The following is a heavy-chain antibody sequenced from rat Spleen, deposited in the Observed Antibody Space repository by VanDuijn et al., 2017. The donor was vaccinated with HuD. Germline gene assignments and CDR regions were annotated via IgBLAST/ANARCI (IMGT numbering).Heavy chain of an antibody. CDR3: TRGGNYALDA. D-gene: IGHD1-10*01. V-gene: IGHV5S13*01. CDR2: ISTGGGNT. CDR1: GFTYSNYV. J-gene: IGHJ4*01. Sequence: EVQLVESGGGLVQPGRSLKLSCAASGFTYSNYVMAWVRQAPTKGLEWVASISTGGGNTYYRDSVKGRFTISRDNAQNTLYLQMNSLRSEDTATYYCTRGGNYALDAWGQGASVTVSS.